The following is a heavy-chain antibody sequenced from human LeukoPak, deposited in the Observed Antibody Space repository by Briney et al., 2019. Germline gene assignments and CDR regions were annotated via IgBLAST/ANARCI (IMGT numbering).Heavy chain of an antibody. D-gene: IGHD2-2*02. V-gene: IGHV4-59*01. CDR2: IYYRGST. J-gene: IGHJ4*02. CDR1: GGSISSYY. CDR3: ARDSRYCSSTSCYTQIDY. Sequence: RASETLSLTCTVSGGSISSYYWSWIRQPPGKGLEWIGYIYYRGSTNYNPSLKSRVTISVDTSKNQFSLKLSSVTAADTAVYYCARDSRYCSSTSCYTQIDYWGQGTLVTVSS.